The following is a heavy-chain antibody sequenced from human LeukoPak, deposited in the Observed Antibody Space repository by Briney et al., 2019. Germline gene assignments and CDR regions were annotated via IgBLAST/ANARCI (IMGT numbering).Heavy chain of an antibody. J-gene: IGHJ4*02. CDR1: GGSVSRSSDY. Sequence: PSETLSLTCSVSGGSVSRSSDYWGWVRQPPGKGLEWMGTIFYSGNAYYNPSLKSRVTISIDTSKNQFFLSLSSVTAADTAVYYCARGFGVENCSGGSCPYYFDYWGQGTLVTVSS. D-gene: IGHD2-15*01. V-gene: IGHV4-39*01. CDR2: IFYSGNA. CDR3: ARGFGVENCSGGSCPYYFDY.